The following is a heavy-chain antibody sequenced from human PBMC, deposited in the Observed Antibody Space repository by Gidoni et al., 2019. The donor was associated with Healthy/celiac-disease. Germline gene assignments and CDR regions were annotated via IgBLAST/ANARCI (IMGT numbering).Heavy chain of an antibody. J-gene: IGHJ3*02. CDR3: ASLRSGYSGRSAFDI. CDR1: GCSFSSYA. CDR2: ISGSGGST. D-gene: IGHD5-12*01. Sequence: EVQLLESGGGLVQPGGSLRLSCAASGCSFSSYAMSWVRQAPGKGLEWVSAISGSGGSTYYADSVKGRFTISRDNSKNTLYLQMNSLRAEDTAVYYCASLRSGYSGRSAFDIWGQGTMVTVSS. V-gene: IGHV3-23*01.